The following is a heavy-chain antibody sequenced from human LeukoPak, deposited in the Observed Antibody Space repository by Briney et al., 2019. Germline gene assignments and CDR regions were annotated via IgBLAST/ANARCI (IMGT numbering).Heavy chain of an antibody. CDR1: GGSISSSSYY. D-gene: IGHD6-19*01. CDR3: ARRPYTSGWYYYFDY. Sequence: SETLSLTCTVSGGSISSSSYYWGWIRQPPGKGLEWIGSIYYSGSTYYNPSLKSRVTISVDTSTNQFSLRLSSVTAADTAVYYCARRPYTSGWYYYFDYWGQGTLVTVSS. J-gene: IGHJ4*02. CDR2: IYYSGST. V-gene: IGHV4-39*01.